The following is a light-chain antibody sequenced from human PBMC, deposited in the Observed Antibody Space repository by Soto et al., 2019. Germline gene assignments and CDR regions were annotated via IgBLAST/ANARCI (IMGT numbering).Light chain of an antibody. CDR2: YAS. Sequence: EMVMTQSPATLSVSPGERVTLSCRASESVHRNLAWYQQKPGQGPSLIIYYASTLATGVPDRFTGSGSGTEFTLTISSLQSEDFGVYHCQHYSNWPPTFGPGTKVEIK. CDR3: QHYSNWPPT. J-gene: IGKJ3*01. CDR1: ESVHRN. V-gene: IGKV3-15*01.